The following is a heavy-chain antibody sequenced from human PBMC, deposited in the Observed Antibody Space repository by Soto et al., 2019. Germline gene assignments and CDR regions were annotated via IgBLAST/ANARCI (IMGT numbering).Heavy chain of an antibody. V-gene: IGHV4-31*03. CDR1: VGSISSGGYY. CDR3: ARDGAPGCSGGSCYWGGFDP. CDR2: IYYSGST. Sequence: QVQLQESGPGLVKPSQTLSLTCTVSVGSISSGGYYWSWIRQHPGKGLEWIGYIYYSGSTYYNPSLKSRVTISVDTSKNQFSLKLSSVTAADTAVYYCARDGAPGCSGGSCYWGGFDPWGQGTLVTVSS. D-gene: IGHD2-15*01. J-gene: IGHJ5*02.